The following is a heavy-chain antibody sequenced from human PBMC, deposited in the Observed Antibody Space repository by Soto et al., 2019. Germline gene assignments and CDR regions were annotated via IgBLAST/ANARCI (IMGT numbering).Heavy chain of an antibody. J-gene: IGHJ4*02. Sequence: GSLRLSCAASGFTFSDYYMSWIRQAPGKGLEWVSYISSSGSTIYYADSVKGRFTISRDNAKNSLYLQMNSLRAEDTAVYYCARYYWSGYYIDYWGQGTLVTVSS. CDR3: ARYYWSGYYIDY. CDR1: GFTFSDYY. D-gene: IGHD3-3*01. CDR2: ISSSGSTI. V-gene: IGHV3-11*01.